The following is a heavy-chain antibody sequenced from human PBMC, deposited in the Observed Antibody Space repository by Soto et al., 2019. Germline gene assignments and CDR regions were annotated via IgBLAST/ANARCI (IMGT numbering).Heavy chain of an antibody. CDR1: GGSISSYY. CDR2: IYYSGST. V-gene: IGHV4-59*12. CDR3: ARGPSDSSGYFPIDY. Sequence: SETLSLTCTVSGGSISSYYLSWIRQPPGKGLEWIGYIYYSGSTNYNPSLKSRVTISVDTSKNQFSLKLSSVTAADTAVYYCARGPSDSSGYFPIDYWGQGTLVTVSS. D-gene: IGHD3-22*01. J-gene: IGHJ4*02.